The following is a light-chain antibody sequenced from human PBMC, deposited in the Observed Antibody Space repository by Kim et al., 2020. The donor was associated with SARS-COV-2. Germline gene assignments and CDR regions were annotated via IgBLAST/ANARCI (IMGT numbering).Light chain of an antibody. CDR2: GKN. V-gene: IGLV3-19*01. CDR1: SLRIYY. Sequence: VAVGQTIRRTYQGSSLRIYYASWYQQKPGQAPVLVIYGKNNRPSGIPDRFSGSTSGNTASLTITGAQAEDEADYYCNSRDSSGNVVFGGGTQLTVL. J-gene: IGLJ2*01. CDR3: NSRDSSGNVV.